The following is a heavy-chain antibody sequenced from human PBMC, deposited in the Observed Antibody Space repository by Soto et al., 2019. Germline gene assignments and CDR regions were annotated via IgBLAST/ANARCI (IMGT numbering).Heavy chain of an antibody. V-gene: IGHV1-2*02. CDR2: INPNSGDT. J-gene: IGHJ5*01. CDR3: ASAGRTVVKSQYWFDS. CDR1: GSTFTGYY. D-gene: IGHD2-15*01. Sequence: VKVSCKASGSTFTGYYMHWVRQAPGQGLEWMGWINPNSGDTNYAQKFQGRVTMTRDTSISTAYMELRRLRSDDTAVYYCASAGRTVVKSQYWFDSWGQGTLVTAPQ.